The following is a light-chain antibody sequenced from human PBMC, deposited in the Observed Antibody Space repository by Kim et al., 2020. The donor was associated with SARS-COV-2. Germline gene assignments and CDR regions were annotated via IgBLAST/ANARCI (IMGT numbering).Light chain of an antibody. CDR1: QGISNY. J-gene: IGKJ1*01. CDR2: SAS. Sequence: ASVGDGVTITCRASQGISNYLAWYQQKPGRVPRVLIYSASTLLSGVPSRFSGSRSGTDFTLTISSLQPEDVATYYYQKYDSAPWTFGQGTKVDIK. CDR3: QKYDSAPWT. V-gene: IGKV1-27*01.